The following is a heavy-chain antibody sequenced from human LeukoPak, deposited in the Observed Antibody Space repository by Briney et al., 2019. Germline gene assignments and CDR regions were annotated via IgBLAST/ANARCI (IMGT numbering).Heavy chain of an antibody. Sequence: PSETLSLTCTVSGGSISSHYWSCIRQPPGKGLEWIGYIYYSGSTNYNPSLKSRVTISVDTSKNQFSLKLSSVTAADTAVYYCARDSDRGGDWYYFDYWGQGTLVTVSS. D-gene: IGHD2-21*02. CDR3: ARDSDRGGDWYYFDY. J-gene: IGHJ4*02. CDR2: IYYSGST. V-gene: IGHV4-59*11. CDR1: GGSISSHY.